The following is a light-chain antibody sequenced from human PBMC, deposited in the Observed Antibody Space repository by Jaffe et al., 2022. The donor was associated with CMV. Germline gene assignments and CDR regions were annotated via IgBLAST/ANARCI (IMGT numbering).Light chain of an antibody. CDR3: AAWNDSLGGYV. CDR2: NNN. V-gene: IGLV1-47*01. J-gene: IGLJ1*01. Sequence: QSVLTQPPSASGTPGQRVTISCSGSSSNIGSNYVYWYQHLPGTAPKLLIYNNNQRPSGVPDRFSGSKSGTSASLAISGLRSEDEADYYCAAWNDSLGGYVFGTGTKVTVL. CDR1: SSNIGSNY.